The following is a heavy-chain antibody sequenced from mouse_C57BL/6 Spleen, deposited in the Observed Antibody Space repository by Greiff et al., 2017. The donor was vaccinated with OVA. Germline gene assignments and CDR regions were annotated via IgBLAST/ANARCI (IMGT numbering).Heavy chain of an antibody. CDR1: GYTFTDYN. CDR2: INPNNGGT. CDR3: AREGGNQYYYAMDY. D-gene: IGHD2-1*01. Sequence: EVQVVESGPELVKPGASVKIPCKASGYTFTDYNMDWVKQSHGKSLEWIGDINPNNGGTIYNQKFKGKATLTVDKSSSTAYMELRSLTSEDTAVYYCAREGGNQYYYAMDYWGQGTSVTVSS. J-gene: IGHJ4*01. V-gene: IGHV1-18*01.